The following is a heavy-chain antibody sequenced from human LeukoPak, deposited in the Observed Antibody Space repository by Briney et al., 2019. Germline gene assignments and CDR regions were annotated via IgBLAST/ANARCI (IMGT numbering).Heavy chain of an antibody. V-gene: IGHV3-74*01. J-gene: IGHJ6*03. CDR2: TNTHGTSA. Sequence: GGSLRLSCAASGFTFNNYWMHWVRQAPGKGLVWVARTNTHGTSANYADSVKGRFIISRDNANSTLYLQMNGLRDEDTGVYYALAGYYYYYMDVWGKGTTVTVSS. CDR3: LAGYYYYYMDV. D-gene: IGHD6-13*01. CDR1: GFTFNNYW.